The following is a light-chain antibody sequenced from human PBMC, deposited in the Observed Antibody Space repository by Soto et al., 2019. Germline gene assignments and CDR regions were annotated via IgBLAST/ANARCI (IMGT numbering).Light chain of an antibody. CDR3: QQANSFPFI. CDR2: GAS. Sequence: IQMTQSPSSLSASVGDRVTITCRASQGIRKDLAWYQQKPGKAPKLLIYGASNLQSGVPSRFSGRGSGTDFTLTISSLQPEDFGTYYCQQANSFPFIFAQGTKVDIK. CDR1: QGIRKD. J-gene: IGKJ2*01. V-gene: IGKV1-12*01.